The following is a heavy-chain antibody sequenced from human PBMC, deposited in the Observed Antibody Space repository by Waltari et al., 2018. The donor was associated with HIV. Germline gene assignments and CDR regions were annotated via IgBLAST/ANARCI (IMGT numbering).Heavy chain of an antibody. J-gene: IGHJ4*02. D-gene: IGHD4-17*01. CDR1: GGSISSVSAY. CDR3: YGDYGY. V-gene: IGHV4-61*02. Sequence: VKPSQTLSLTCTVSGGSISSVSAYWNWIRQPAGKELEWIGRINPSGSTNYNPSLKSRLTISLDTSRNQFSLRLSSVTAADTAVYYCYGDYGYWGQGILVTVSS. CDR2: INPSGST.